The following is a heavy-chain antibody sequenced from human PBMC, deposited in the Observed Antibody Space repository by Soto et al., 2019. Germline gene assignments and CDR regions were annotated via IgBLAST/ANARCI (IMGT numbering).Heavy chain of an antibody. CDR1: GGSITTGGTY. J-gene: IGHJ4*02. V-gene: IGHV4-31*03. D-gene: IGHD1-1*01. CDR2: IYYTGAA. CDR3: ASGNFNTISFDF. Sequence: PSETLSLTCSVSGGSITTGGTYWSWARLLPGKGLQWIGYIYYTGAAYYNPALKSRVTISLDTSENQFSLKLTSVTAADTAVYYCASGNFNTISFDFWGQGRQVTVSS.